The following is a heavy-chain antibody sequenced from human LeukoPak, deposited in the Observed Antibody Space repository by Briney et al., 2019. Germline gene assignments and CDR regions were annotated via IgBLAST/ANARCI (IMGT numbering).Heavy chain of an antibody. Sequence: GGSLRLSCAASGFTFSSYGMSWVRQAPGKGLEWVSAISGSGGSTYYADSVKGRFTISRDNSKNTLYLQMNSLRAEDTAVYYCAKDLGSSGSADYWGQGTLVTVSS. CDR1: GFTFSSYG. CDR3: AKDLGSSGSADY. J-gene: IGHJ4*02. D-gene: IGHD6-19*01. CDR2: ISGSGGST. V-gene: IGHV3-23*01.